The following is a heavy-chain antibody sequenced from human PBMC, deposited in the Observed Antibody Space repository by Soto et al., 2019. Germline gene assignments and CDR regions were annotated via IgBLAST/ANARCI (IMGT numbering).Heavy chain of an antibody. J-gene: IGHJ4*02. CDR1: GYTFTGYY. Sequence: ASVKVSCKASGYTFTGYYMHWVRQAPGQGLEWMGWINPNSGGTNYAQKFQGWVTMTRDTSISTAYMELSRLRSDDTAVYYCARDQYIAAAGLDYWGQGTLVTVSS. D-gene: IGHD6-13*01. CDR3: ARDQYIAAAGLDY. CDR2: INPNSGGT. V-gene: IGHV1-2*04.